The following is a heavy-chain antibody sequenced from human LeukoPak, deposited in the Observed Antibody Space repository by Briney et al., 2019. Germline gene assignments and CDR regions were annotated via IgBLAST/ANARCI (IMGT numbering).Heavy chain of an antibody. CDR3: ARDDYVWGSSYYYYYYMDV. V-gene: IGHV4-34*01. Sequence: SETLSLTCAVYGGSFSGYSWNWIRQPPGKGLEWIGEINHSGSTNYNPSLKSRVTISVDTSKNQFSLKLSSVTAADTAVYYCARDDYVWGSSYYYYYYMDVWGKGTTVTISS. D-gene: IGHD3-16*01. CDR1: GGSFSGYS. J-gene: IGHJ6*03. CDR2: INHSGST.